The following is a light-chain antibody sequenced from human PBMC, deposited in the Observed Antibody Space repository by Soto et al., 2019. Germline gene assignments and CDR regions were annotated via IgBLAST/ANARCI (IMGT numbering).Light chain of an antibody. V-gene: IGKV1-8*01. CDR3: QQYGSSIQT. J-gene: IGKJ1*01. CDR1: QGISSY. Sequence: AIRMTQSPSSLSASTGDRVTITCRASQGISSYLAWYQQKPGKAPKLLIYAASTLQSGVPSRFSGSGSGTDFTLTISRLEPEDFAVYYCQQYGSSIQTFGQGTKVDIK. CDR2: AAS.